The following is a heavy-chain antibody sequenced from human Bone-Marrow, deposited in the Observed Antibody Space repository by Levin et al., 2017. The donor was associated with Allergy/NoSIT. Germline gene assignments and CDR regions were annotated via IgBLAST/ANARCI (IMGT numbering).Heavy chain of an antibody. Sequence: PGGSLRLSCAASGFTFTSYAMTWVRQAPGKGLEWVSTVTGSGANKFHADSVRGRFSISRDNSKNTLDLQMNSLRAEDTAVYYCGKDLDFPGLEEVSDYWGQGTVVTVSS. CDR1: GFTFTSYA. J-gene: IGHJ4*02. V-gene: IGHV3-23*01. D-gene: IGHD3-3*01. CDR3: GKDLDFPGLEEVSDY. CDR2: VTGSGANK.